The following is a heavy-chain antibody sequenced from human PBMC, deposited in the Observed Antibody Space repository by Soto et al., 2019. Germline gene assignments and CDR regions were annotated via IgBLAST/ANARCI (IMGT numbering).Heavy chain of an antibody. CDR1: GFSLSNARMG. CDR3: ARIHHYDILTVPFDY. CDR2: IFSNDEK. Sequence: SGPTLVNPTETLTLTCTVSGFSLSNARMGVSWIRQPPGKALEWLAHIFSNDEKSYSTSLKSRLTISKDTSKSQVVLTMTNMDPVDTATCYCARIHHYDILTVPFDYWGQGTQVTVSS. V-gene: IGHV2-26*01. D-gene: IGHD3-9*01. J-gene: IGHJ4*02.